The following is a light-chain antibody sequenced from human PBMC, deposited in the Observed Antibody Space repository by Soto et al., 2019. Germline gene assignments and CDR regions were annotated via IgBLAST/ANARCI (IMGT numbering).Light chain of an antibody. V-gene: IGLV2-14*03. CDR2: DVS. CDR3: CSYTSSSTLVYV. Sequence: QSALTQPASVSGSPGQSITISCTGTSSDVGGYNYVSWYQQHPGKAPKLMIYDVSNRPSGVPNRFSGSKSGNTASLTISGLQAEDEAEYYCCSYTSSSTLVYVFGTGTKPPS. J-gene: IGLJ1*01. CDR1: SSDVGGYNY.